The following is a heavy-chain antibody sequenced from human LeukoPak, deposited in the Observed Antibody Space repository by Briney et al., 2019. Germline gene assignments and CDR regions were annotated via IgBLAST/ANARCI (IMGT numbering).Heavy chain of an antibody. D-gene: IGHD5-12*01. V-gene: IGHV4-61*08. CDR2: IYYSGST. CDR3: ARLSGYDWEGFDY. CDR1: GDSISGGGDS. J-gene: IGHJ4*02. Sequence: PSETLSLTCVVSGDSISGGGDSWSWIRQPPGKGLEWIGYIYYSGSTNYNPSLKSRVTISVDRSKNQFSLKLSSMTAADTAVYYCARLSGYDWEGFDYWGQGTLVTVSS.